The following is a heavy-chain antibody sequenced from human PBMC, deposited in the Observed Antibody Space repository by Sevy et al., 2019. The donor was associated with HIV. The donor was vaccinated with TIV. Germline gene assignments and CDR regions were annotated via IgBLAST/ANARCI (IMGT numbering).Heavy chain of an antibody. Sequence: GGSLRLSCAASGFIFSSYGMHWVHQAPGKGLEWLTFIRNDGSNKYYADSVKGRFTISRDNSKNMVYLQMNSLRPEDTAVYYCAETPHPAVTISYGLDVWGQGTTVTVSS. J-gene: IGHJ6*02. CDR2: IRNDGSNK. CDR3: AETPHPAVTISYGLDV. V-gene: IGHV3-30*02. CDR1: GFIFSSYG. D-gene: IGHD4-17*01.